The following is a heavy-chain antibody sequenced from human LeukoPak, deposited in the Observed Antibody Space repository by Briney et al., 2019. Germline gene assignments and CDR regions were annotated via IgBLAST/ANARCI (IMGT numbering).Heavy chain of an antibody. Sequence: GESLQISCETSGFPFTTSWIGGARQLPGTGLEWVGAIYPDDSDTRYSPSFQGQVRISADKSARTAYLQWASLKASDTATYYCARQRWASGTINLFDPWGQGTLVTVSS. D-gene: IGHD3-10*01. V-gene: IGHV5-51*01. CDR3: ARQRWASGTINLFDP. CDR2: IYPDDSDT. J-gene: IGHJ5*02. CDR1: GFPFTTSW.